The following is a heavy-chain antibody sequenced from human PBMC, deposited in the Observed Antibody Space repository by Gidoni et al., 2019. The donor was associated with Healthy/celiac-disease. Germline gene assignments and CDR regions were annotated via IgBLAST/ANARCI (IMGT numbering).Heavy chain of an antibody. V-gene: IGHV1-46*03. Sequence: QVQLVQSGAEVKKPGASVKVSCKASGYTFTSYYIHWVRQAPGQGLEWMGIINPSGGSTSYAQKFQGRVTMTRDTSTSTVYMELSSLRSEDTAVYYCARDLWGAVTGHGGDYWGQGTLVTVSS. CDR2: INPSGGST. CDR3: ARDLWGAVTGHGGDY. D-gene: IGHD6-19*01. J-gene: IGHJ4*02. CDR1: GYTFTSYY.